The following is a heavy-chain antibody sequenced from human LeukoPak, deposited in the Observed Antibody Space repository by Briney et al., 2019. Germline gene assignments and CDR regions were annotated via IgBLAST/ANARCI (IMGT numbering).Heavy chain of an antibody. J-gene: IGHJ4*02. D-gene: IGHD3-10*01. CDR3: ARSELLWFGGVNSGFDY. CDR2: IYYSGST. Sequence: SETPSLTCTVSGGSIGSYYWSWIRQPPGKGLEWIGYIYYSGSTNYNPSLKSRVTISLDTSKNQFSLKLSSVTAADTAVYYCARSELLWFGGVNSGFDYWGQGTPVTVSS. V-gene: IGHV4-59*01. CDR1: GGSIGSYY.